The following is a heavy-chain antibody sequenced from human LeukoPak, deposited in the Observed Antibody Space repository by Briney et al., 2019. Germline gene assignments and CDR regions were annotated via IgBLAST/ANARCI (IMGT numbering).Heavy chain of an antibody. CDR3: ATLTVASTFDY. V-gene: IGHV3-48*03. Sequence: GGSLRLSCAASGFAFSVYEMYWVRQAPGKGLEWISYISSSGATRYYADSVKGRFTISRDNAYNSLFLQMNSLRAEDTAVYYCATLTVASTFDYWGQGTPVTASS. D-gene: IGHD4-11*01. J-gene: IGHJ4*02. CDR1: GFAFSVYE. CDR2: ISSSGATR.